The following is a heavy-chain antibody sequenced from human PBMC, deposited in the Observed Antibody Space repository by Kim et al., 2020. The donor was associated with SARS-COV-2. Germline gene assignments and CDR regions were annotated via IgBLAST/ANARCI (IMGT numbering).Heavy chain of an antibody. J-gene: IGHJ5*02. V-gene: IGHV1-69*04. Sequence: QQFQGRVTITEDKSTSTAYMELSSLRSEDTAVYYCARDPGYSYGAYWFDPWGQGTLVTVSS. CDR3: ARDPGYSYGAYWFDP. D-gene: IGHD5-18*01.